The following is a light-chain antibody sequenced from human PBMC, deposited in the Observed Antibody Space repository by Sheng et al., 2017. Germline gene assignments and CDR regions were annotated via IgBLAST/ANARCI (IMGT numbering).Light chain of an antibody. V-gene: IGLV2-14*02. CDR3: SSYTSSNTWV. Sequence: QSALTQPASVSESPGQSITISCTGTSVDVGNYNLVSWYQQQPGKAPKVMIYDVTNRPSGVSNRFSGSKSGNTASLTISGLQAEDEADYYCSSYTSSNTWVFGGGTKLTVL. CDR2: DVT. CDR1: SVDVGNYNL. J-gene: IGLJ3*02.